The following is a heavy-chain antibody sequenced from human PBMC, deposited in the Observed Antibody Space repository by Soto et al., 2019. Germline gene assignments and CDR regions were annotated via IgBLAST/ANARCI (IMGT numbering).Heavy chain of an antibody. V-gene: IGHV3-9*01. Sequence: GGSLRLSCAVSGFTLHDYALHWVRQAPGKGLEWVSSISWNSVSVLYAVSVKGRFTISRDNGKNSLYLQMNSLRTEDTALYYCLKDMKYYTSGCSDYWAQLTLITVSP. CDR1: GFTLHDYA. J-gene: IGHJ4*02. D-gene: IGHD6-19*01. CDR2: ISWNSVSV. CDR3: LKDMKYYTSGCSDY.